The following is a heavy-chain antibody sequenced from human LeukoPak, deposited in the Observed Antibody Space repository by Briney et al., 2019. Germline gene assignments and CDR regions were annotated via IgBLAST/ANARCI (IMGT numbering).Heavy chain of an antibody. Sequence: GASVKVSCKASGGTFSSYAISWVRQAPGQGLEWMGRIIPILGIANYAQKFQGRVTITADKSTSTAYMELSSLRSEDTAVYYCARAYPTENWFDPWGQGTLVTVSS. J-gene: IGHJ5*02. CDR2: IIPILGIA. V-gene: IGHV1-69*04. CDR3: ARAYPTENWFDP. CDR1: GGTFSSYA.